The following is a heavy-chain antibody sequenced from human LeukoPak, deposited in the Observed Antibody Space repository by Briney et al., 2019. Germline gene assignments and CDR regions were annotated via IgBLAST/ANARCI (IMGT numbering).Heavy chain of an antibody. CDR1: GYTFTSYG. CDR3: ARVDAVTTGGFDY. D-gene: IGHD4-17*01. J-gene: IGHJ4*02. V-gene: IGHV1-18*01. CDR2: ISAYNGNT. Sequence: ASVKVSCKASGYTFTSYGISWVRQAPGQGLEWMGWISAYNGNTNYAQKLQGRVTMTRDTSTSTVYMELSSLRSEDTAVYYCARVDAVTTGGFDYWGQGTLVTVSS.